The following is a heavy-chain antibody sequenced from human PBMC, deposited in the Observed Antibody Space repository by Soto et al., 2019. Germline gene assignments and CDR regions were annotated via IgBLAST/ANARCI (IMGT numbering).Heavy chain of an antibody. V-gene: IGHV1-18*01. CDR2: ISAYNGNT. Sequence: QVQLVQSGAEVKKPGASVKVSCKASGYTFTSYGISWVRQAPGQGLEWMGWISAYNGNTNYAQKFQGRVTITADESTSTAYMELSSLRSEDTAVYYCARGGVPAGISYYYYGMDVWGQGTTVTVSS. CDR1: GYTFTSYG. J-gene: IGHJ6*02. D-gene: IGHD2-2*01. CDR3: ARGGVPAGISYYYYGMDV.